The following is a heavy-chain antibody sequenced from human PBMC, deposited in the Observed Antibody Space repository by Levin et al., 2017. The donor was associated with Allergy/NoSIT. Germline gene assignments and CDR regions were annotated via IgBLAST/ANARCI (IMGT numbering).Heavy chain of an antibody. J-gene: IGHJ4*02. CDR1: GYTFTSYG. V-gene: IGHV1-18*01. CDR2: LLSSPFPP. Sequence: SCKASGYTFTSYGISWVRQAPGQFFSGWFFLLSSPFPPPSAPPLPCRVTMTTDTSTSTAYMELRSLRSDDTAVYYCARDGDPSWSGYYRHGYWGQGTLVTVSS. D-gene: IGHD3-3*01. CDR3: ARDGDPSWSGYYRHGY.